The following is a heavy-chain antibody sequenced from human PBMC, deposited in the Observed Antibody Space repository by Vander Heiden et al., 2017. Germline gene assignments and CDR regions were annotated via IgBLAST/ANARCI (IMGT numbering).Heavy chain of an antibody. CDR2: IDWDDDK. J-gene: IGHJ3*02. V-gene: IGHV2-70*01. D-gene: IGHD3-22*01. CDR1: GFSLSSSGMC. CDR3: ARMYYYDSSGYYGAFDI. Sequence: QVTLRESGPSLVKPTHTLTLTFTFSGFSLSSSGMCVSWIRQPPGKALEWLALIDWDDDKYYSTSLKTRLTISKDTSKNQVVLTMTNMDPVDTATYYCARMYYYDSSGYYGAFDIWGQGTMVTVSS.